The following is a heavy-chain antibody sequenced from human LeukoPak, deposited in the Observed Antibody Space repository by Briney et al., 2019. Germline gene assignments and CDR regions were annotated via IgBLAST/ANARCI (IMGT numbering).Heavy chain of an antibody. J-gene: IGHJ4*02. CDR2: IKQGGSDK. CDR3: ARDQAAVAGSTPFDY. Sequence: GGSLTLPCAASGFTFSNYGMLWVRQAPGKGLEGVANIKQGGSDKYYVDAVKGRFTTCRDNAKNSLYLQMNSLRAEDTAVYYCARDQAAVAGSTPFDYWGQGTLVTVSS. D-gene: IGHD6-19*01. V-gene: IGHV3-7*01. CDR1: GFTFSNYG.